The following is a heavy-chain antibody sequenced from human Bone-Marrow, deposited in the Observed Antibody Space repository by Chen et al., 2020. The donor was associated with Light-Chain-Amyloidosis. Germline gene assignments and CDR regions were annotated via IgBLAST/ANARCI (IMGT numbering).Heavy chain of an antibody. CDR3: ARRRDGYNFDY. Sequence: EVQLEQSGPEVKKPGESLKISCKGSGYTFPNYWIGWVRQMPGKGLGWMGVVDPDDSDARYSPSFEGQVTISSDKSITTAYLQWRSLKASDTAMYYCARRRDGYNFDYWGQGTLVTVSS. CDR2: VDPDDSDA. J-gene: IGHJ4*02. D-gene: IGHD5-12*01. V-gene: IGHV5-51*01. CDR1: GYTFPNYW.